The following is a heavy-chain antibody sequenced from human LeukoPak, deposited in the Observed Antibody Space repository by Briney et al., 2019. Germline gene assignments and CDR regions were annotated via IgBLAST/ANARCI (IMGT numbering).Heavy chain of an antibody. V-gene: IGHV3-33*01. J-gene: IGHJ6*02. Sequence: GGSLRLSCAASGFTFSSYGMHWVRQAPGKGLEWVAVIWYDGSNKYYADSVKGRFTISRDNSKNTLSLQMNSLRAEDTAVYYCARDLTATTYYYYGMDVWGQGTTVTVSS. CDR1: GFTFSSYG. CDR2: IWYDGSNK. D-gene: IGHD1-26*01. CDR3: ARDLTATTYYYYGMDV.